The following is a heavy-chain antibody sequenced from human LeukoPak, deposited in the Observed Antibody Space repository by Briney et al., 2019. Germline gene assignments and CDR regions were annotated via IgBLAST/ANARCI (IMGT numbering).Heavy chain of an antibody. CDR3: ARGTAATAGIDY. D-gene: IGHD6-13*01. CDR1: GFTFGSYW. Sequence: GGSLRLSCAASGFTFGSYWMHWVRQAPGKGLVWVSHINTDGSSPTCGDSAKGRFTVSRDNAKNTLFLQMNGLRVEDTAVYYCARGTAATAGIDYWGQGTLVTVSS. J-gene: IGHJ4*02. V-gene: IGHV3-74*01. CDR2: INTDGSSP.